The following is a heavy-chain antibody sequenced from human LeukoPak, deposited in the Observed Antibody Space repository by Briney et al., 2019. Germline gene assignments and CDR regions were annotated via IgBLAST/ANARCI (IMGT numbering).Heavy chain of an antibody. CDR1: GGSISSSSYY. CDR3: ASIYDSSGE. J-gene: IGHJ4*02. CDR2: IYYSGST. V-gene: IGHV4-39*01. D-gene: IGHD3-22*01. Sequence: SETLSLTCTVSGGSISSSSYYWGWIRQPPGKGLEWIGSIYYSGSTYYNPSLKSRVTISVDTSKNQFSLKLSSVTAADTAVYYCASIYDSSGEWGQGTLVTVS.